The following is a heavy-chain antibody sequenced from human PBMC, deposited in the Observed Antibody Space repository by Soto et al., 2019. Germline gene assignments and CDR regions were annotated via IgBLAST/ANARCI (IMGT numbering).Heavy chain of an antibody. V-gene: IGHV3-23*01. CDR2: ISGSGGST. Sequence: GGSLRLSCAASGFTFSSYAMSWVRQAPGKGLEWVSAISGSGGSTYYADSVKGRFTISRDNSKNTLYLQMNSLRAEDTAVYYCAKLMDTAMVLLAYGMDVWGQGTTVTVSS. D-gene: IGHD5-18*01. J-gene: IGHJ6*02. CDR1: GFTFSSYA. CDR3: AKLMDTAMVLLAYGMDV.